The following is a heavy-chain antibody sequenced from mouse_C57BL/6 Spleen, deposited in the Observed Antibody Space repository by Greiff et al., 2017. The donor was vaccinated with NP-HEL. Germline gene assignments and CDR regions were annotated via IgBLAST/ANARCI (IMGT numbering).Heavy chain of an antibody. CDR3: TGGSSWFAY. CDR2: IRLKSDNYAT. CDR1: GFTFRNYW. J-gene: IGHJ3*01. Sequence: EVHLVESGGGLVQPGGSMKLSCVASGFTFRNYWMNWVRQSPEKGLEWVAQIRLKSDNYATHYAESVKGRFTISRDDSKSSVYLQMNNLRAEDTGIYYCTGGSSWFAYWGQGTLVTVSA. V-gene: IGHV6-3*01.